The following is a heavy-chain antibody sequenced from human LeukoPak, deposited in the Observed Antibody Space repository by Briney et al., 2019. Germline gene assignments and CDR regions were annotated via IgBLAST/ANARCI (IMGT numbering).Heavy chain of an antibody. D-gene: IGHD6-19*01. CDR1: GFTFSSYW. V-gene: IGHV3-7*01. J-gene: IGHJ4*02. CDR3: AREDVAVPGGDY. CDR2: IKQDGSEI. Sequence: GGSLRLSCATSGFTFSSYWMSWVRQAPGKGLEWVSNIKQDGSEIYYVDSVKGRFTISRDNAKKSLYLQMNSLRAEDTAVYYCAREDVAVPGGDYWGQGTLVTVSS.